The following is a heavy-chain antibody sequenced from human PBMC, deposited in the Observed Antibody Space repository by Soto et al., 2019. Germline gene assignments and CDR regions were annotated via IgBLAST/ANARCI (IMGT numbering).Heavy chain of an antibody. CDR1: GFAFSTYA. J-gene: IGHJ6*02. D-gene: IGHD2-21*01. CDR3: ATRTYSGALHGHADVDV. CDR2: ISDSGGRT. V-gene: IGHV3-23*01. Sequence: PRMPLRLSCAASGFAFSTYAMSGVRHAPGKGLEWGSAISDSGGRTYYADSVQGRFTISRDNSKNTLFLQMSSLRAEDTAIYYCATRTYSGALHGHADVDVWDQGTTVTVSS.